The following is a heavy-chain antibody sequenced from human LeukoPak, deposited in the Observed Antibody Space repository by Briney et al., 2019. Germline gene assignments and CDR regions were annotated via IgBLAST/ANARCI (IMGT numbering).Heavy chain of an antibody. CDR1: GFTFSHAW. Sequence: PGGSLRLSCVASGFTFSHAWMSWVRQPPGKGLEWVGRIKSKSDGGTIAYIAPVKGRFTISRDDSRNTLYLQMNSLKTEDTAVYYCTADPSYWGQGTLVTVSS. CDR2: IKSKSDGGTI. CDR3: TADPSY. V-gene: IGHV3-15*01. J-gene: IGHJ4*02.